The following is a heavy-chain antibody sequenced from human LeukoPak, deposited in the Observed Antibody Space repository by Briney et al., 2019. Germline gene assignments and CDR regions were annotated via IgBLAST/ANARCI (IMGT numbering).Heavy chain of an antibody. D-gene: IGHD2-2*02. CDR1: GFTFGDYY. CDR3: ARYPLQYYYYFLDV. J-gene: IGHJ6*04. CDR2: INGDGTTI. Sequence: GGSLRLSCTASGFTFGDYYMTWIRQAPGMGLDCLTYINGDGTTIHYAESVKGRFTISRDNGKKSVYLHINSLRAEDTAVYYCARYPLQYYYYFLDVWGKGTTVTVSS. V-gene: IGHV3-11*01.